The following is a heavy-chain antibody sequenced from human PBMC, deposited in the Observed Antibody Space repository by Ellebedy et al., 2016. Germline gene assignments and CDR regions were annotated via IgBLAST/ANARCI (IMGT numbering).Heavy chain of an antibody. CDR2: INPSGGST. CDR1: GYTFTSYY. J-gene: IGHJ3*02. D-gene: IGHD5-18*01. CDR3: ARDTAMGHGAFDI. Sequence: ASVKVSCKASGYTFTSYYMHWVRQAPGQGLEWMGIINPSGGSTSYAQKFQGRVTITRDTSTSTVYMELSSLRSEDTAVYYCARDTAMGHGAFDIWGQGTMVTVSS. V-gene: IGHV1-46*01.